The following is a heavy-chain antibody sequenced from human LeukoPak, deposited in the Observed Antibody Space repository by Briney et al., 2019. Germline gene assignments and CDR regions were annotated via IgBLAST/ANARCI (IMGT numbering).Heavy chain of an antibody. Sequence: GGSLRLSCAASGFTFSSYATSWVRQPPGKGLEWVSAISGSGGSTYYADSVKGRFTISRDNSKNTLYLQMNSLRAEDTAIYYCAKDYGGNAGYFDYWGQGTLVTVSS. V-gene: IGHV3-23*01. CDR1: GFTFSSYA. CDR2: ISGSGGST. D-gene: IGHD4-23*01. CDR3: AKDYGGNAGYFDY. J-gene: IGHJ4*02.